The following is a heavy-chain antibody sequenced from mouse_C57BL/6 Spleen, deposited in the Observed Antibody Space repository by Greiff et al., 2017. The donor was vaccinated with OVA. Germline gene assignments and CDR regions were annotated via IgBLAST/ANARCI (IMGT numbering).Heavy chain of an antibody. Sequence: EVKLMESGGGLVKPGGSLKLSCAASGFTFSSYAMSWVRQTPEKRLEWVATISDGGSYTDYPDNVKGRFTISRDNAKNNLYLQMSHLKSEDTAMYYCARDSNYYAMDYWGQGTSVTVSS. V-gene: IGHV5-4*01. J-gene: IGHJ4*01. CDR2: ISDGGSYT. CDR3: ARDSNYYAMDY. CDR1: GFTFSSYA. D-gene: IGHD2-5*01.